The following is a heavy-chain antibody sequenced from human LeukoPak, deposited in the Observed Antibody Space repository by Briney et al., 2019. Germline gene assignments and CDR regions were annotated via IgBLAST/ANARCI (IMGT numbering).Heavy chain of an antibody. CDR3: ARDYSYPDY. V-gene: IGHV4-4*07. CDR2: IYSSGRT. J-gene: IGHJ4*02. CDR1: GASISAYD. Sequence: SETLSLTCSVSGASISAYDLSWIRQPAGKGLEWIGRIYSSGRTNYMPSLKSRLTMSVDTSKNQFTLKLNAVTAADTAVYYCARDYSYPDYWGQGTLVTVSS. D-gene: IGHD5-18*01.